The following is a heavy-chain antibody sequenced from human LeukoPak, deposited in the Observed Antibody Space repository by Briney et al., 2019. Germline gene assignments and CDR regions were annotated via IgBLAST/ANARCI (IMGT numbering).Heavy chain of an antibody. CDR1: GDSISSGDYY. CDR2: ISSSGST. J-gene: IGHJ3*02. V-gene: IGHV4-61*02. Sequence: SQTLSLTCTVSGDSISSGDYYWSWIRQPAGKGLEWIGRISSSGSTNYNPSLKSRVTISVDTSENQFSLKLSSVTAADTAVYFCARGPYSYDSSGAFDIWGQGTMVTVSS. CDR3: ARGPYSYDSSGAFDI. D-gene: IGHD3-22*01.